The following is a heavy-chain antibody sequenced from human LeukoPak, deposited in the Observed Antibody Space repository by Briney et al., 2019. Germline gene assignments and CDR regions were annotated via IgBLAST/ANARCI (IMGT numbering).Heavy chain of an antibody. CDR3: ARDDCSSISCYHNWFDP. CDR2: IKQDGSEK. CDR1: GFTFSSYW. D-gene: IGHD2-2*01. V-gene: IGHV3-7*01. Sequence: GGSLRLSRAASGFTFSSYWMSWVRQTPGKGLEWVANIKQDGSEKYYVDSVKGRFTISRDNAKNSLYLQMNSLRAEDTAVYYCARDDCSSISCYHNWFDPWGQGTLVTVSS. J-gene: IGHJ5*02.